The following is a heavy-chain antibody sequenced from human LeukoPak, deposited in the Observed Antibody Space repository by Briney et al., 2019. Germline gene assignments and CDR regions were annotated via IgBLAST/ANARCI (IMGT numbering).Heavy chain of an antibody. CDR2: VSGDNGNT. V-gene: IGHV1-18*01. CDR3: ARDYGPQTTVTTLYPDY. Sequence: ASVKVSCKASGYTFTTYGISWVRQAPGQGLEWMGWVSGDNGNTNYAQKFQGRVTMTSDTSTSTAYMELRSLRSDDTAVYYCARDYGPQTTVTTLYPDYWGQGTLVTVSS. CDR1: GYTFTTYG. D-gene: IGHD4-17*01. J-gene: IGHJ4*02.